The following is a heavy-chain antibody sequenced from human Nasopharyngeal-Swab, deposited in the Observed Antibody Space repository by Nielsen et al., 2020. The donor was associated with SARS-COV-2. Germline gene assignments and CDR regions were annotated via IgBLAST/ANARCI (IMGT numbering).Heavy chain of an antibody. CDR2: IWYDGSNK. Sequence: GESLKISCAASGFTFSSYGMHWARQAPGKGLEWVAVIWYDGSNKYYADSVKGRFTISRDNSKNTLYLQMNSLRAEDTAVYYCARDMVLLPYSGSYPDAFDIWGQGTMVTVSS. CDR1: GFTFSSYG. V-gene: IGHV3-33*01. J-gene: IGHJ3*02. D-gene: IGHD1-26*01. CDR3: ARDMVLLPYSGSYPDAFDI.